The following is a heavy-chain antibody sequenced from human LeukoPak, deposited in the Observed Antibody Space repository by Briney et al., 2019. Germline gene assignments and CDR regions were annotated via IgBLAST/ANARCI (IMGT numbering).Heavy chain of an antibody. CDR2: INPRDGST. D-gene: IGHD2-15*01. V-gene: IGHV1-46*03. CDR1: GYTFTNYY. Sequence: GASVKVSCKAAGYTFTNYYMQWVRQAPGQGLEWMGIINPRDGSTSYAQKFQGRVTVTTDTSTSTVYMELSSLRSEETAVYYCARVYCSGGSCYEFDFWGQGTLVTVSS. J-gene: IGHJ4*02. CDR3: ARVYCSGGSCYEFDF.